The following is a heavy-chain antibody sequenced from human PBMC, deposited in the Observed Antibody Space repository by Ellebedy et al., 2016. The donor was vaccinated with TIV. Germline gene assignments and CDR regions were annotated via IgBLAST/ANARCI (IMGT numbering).Heavy chain of an antibody. Sequence: SETLSLXXTVSGGPISSYYWSWIRQPAGKGLEWIGRIYISGSTNYNPSFKSRVIMSVDTSKNQFSLNLRSVTAADTAVYYCARDHVEMATILSAFDIWGQGIMVTVSS. CDR2: IYISGST. D-gene: IGHD5-24*01. J-gene: IGHJ3*02. V-gene: IGHV4-4*07. CDR3: ARDHVEMATILSAFDI. CDR1: GGPISSYY.